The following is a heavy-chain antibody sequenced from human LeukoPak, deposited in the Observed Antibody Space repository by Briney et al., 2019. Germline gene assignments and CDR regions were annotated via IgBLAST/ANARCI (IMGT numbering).Heavy chain of an antibody. CDR2: ISWDGGST. CDR1: GFTFDDYT. Sequence: GGSLTLSCAVSGFTFDDYTMRWVRQAPGKGLEWVSLISWDGGSTYYADSVKGRLTISRDNSKNYLYLQMISLRTEDAALYDCAKDSGGYFDWLSWRGSGYFDYWGQGTLVTVSS. V-gene: IGHV3-43*01. J-gene: IGHJ4*02. CDR3: AKDSGGYFDWLSWRGSGYFDY. D-gene: IGHD3-9*01.